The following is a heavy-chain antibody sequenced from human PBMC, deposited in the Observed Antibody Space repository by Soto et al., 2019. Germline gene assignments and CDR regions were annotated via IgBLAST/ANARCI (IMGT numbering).Heavy chain of an antibody. CDR3: AREAGITLSYPYGMDF. CDR2: TFYRSKWYN. CDR1: GERVFSGSVA. Sequence: QTPSLPCAIPGERVFSGSVAWHWTRRSPSSGLEGLGRTFYRSKWYNDYSLSVKSRITFNADTSKNQFSLQLNSVTPEDTAVYYCAREAGITLSYPYGMDFWGQGTTVTVSS. D-gene: IGHD3-22*01. V-gene: IGHV6-1*01. J-gene: IGHJ6*02.